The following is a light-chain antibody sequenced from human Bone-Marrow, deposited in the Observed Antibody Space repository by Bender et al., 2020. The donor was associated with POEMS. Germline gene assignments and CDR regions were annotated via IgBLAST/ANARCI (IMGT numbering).Light chain of an antibody. CDR3: QVWDSPSDHVV. CDR1: NIGIKS. V-gene: IGLV3-21*03. Sequence: YALSQPPSVSVAPERTATISCGADNIGIKSVHWYQHKPGQAPILLVYADSARPSGIPERFSGSNSGNTATLTINRVEVGDEADYYCQVWDSPSDHVVFGGGTKLTVL. CDR2: ADS. J-gene: IGLJ2*01.